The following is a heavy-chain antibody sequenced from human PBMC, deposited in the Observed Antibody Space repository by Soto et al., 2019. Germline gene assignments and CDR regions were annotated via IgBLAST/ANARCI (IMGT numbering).Heavy chain of an antibody. CDR1: GGTFSSYA. V-gene: IGHV1-69*13. D-gene: IGHD2-2*01. CDR2: IIPIFGTA. J-gene: IGHJ4*02. Sequence: SVKVSCKASGGTFSSYAISWVRQAPGQGLEWMGGIIPIFGTANYAQKFQGRVTITADESTSTAYMELSSLRSEDTAVYYCARAGDCSSTSCPNSGYDLWGQRTLVTVSS. CDR3: ARAGDCSSTSCPNSGYDL.